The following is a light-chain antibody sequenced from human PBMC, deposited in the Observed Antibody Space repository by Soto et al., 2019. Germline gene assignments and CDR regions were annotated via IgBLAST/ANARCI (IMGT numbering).Light chain of an antibody. V-gene: IGKV3-20*01. CDR3: QQYGSSPWT. Sequence: ETVLTQSPGTLSLSPGERATLSCRASQTIRSNYLAWYRQTPGQAPRLLIYGASNRATGIADMFSGSGSGTDFTLTISRLEPEDFALYYCQQYGSSPWTFGQGTKVEIK. CDR2: GAS. CDR1: QTIRSNY. J-gene: IGKJ1*01.